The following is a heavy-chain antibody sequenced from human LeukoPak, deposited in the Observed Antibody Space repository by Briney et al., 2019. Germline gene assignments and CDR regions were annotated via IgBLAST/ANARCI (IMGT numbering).Heavy chain of an antibody. Sequence: SETLSLTCAVYGGSFSGYYWSWIRQPPGKGQEWIGEINHSGSTNYNPSLKSRVTISVDTSKNQFSLKLSSVTAADTAVYYCARGRDGSGWPRARVYYYYGMDVWGQGTTVTVSS. CDR2: INHSGST. D-gene: IGHD6-19*01. V-gene: IGHV4-34*01. J-gene: IGHJ6*02. CDR3: ARGRDGSGWPRARVYYYYGMDV. CDR1: GGSFSGYY.